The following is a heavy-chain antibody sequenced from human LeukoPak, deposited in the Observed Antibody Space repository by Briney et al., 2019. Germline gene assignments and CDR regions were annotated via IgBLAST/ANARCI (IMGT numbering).Heavy chain of an antibody. D-gene: IGHD4-17*01. CDR1: GGSISSYY. J-gene: IGHJ3*01. CDR2: ISSIGST. Sequence: SETLSLTCNVSGGSISSYYWNWIRHPPGKGLEWIGYISSIGSTNYNPSLKSRVTITVDTSKKQFSLKMTSVTAADTAVYYCARDPTTVTNGFDVWGQGTMVNVSS. V-gene: IGHV4-59*01. CDR3: ARDPTTVTNGFDV.